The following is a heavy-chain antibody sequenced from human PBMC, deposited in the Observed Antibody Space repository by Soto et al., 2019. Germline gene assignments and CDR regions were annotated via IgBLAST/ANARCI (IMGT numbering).Heavy chain of an antibody. J-gene: IGHJ4*02. D-gene: IGHD3-22*01. V-gene: IGHV2-26*01. CDR3: AHRLAYYYDSSGYYSFDY. CDR1: GFSLSNARMG. Sequence: SGPTLVNPTETLTLTCTVSGFSLSNARMGVSWIRQPPGKALEWLAHIFSNDEKYYSTSLKTRLTISKDTSKNLVVLTMTNMDPVDTATYYCAHRLAYYYDSSGYYSFDYWGPGTLVTVSS. CDR2: IFSNDEK.